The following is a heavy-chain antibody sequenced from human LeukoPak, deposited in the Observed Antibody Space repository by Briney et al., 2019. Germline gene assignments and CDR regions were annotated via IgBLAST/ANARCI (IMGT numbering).Heavy chain of an antibody. CDR1: GGSISSSSYY. CDR2: IYYSGST. J-gene: IGHJ5*02. V-gene: IGHV4-39*07. D-gene: IGHD3-3*01. CDR3: ARDQGIDFWSGYYASNWFDP. Sequence: SETLSLTCTVSGGSISSSSYYWGWIRQPPGKGLEWIGSIYYSGSTYYNPSLKSRVTISVDTSKNQFSLKLSSVTAADTAVYYCARDQGIDFWSGYYASNWFDPWGQGTLVTVSS.